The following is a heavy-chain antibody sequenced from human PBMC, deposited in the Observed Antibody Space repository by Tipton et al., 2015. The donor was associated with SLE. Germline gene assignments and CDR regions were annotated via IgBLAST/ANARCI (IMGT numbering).Heavy chain of an antibody. CDR1: GFTFSSYA. CDR2: ISYDGSNK. D-gene: IGHD6-13*01. V-gene: IGHV3-30-3*01. CDR3: ASPPSSSWS. J-gene: IGHJ5*02. Sequence: SLRLSCAASGFTFSSYAMHWVRQAPGKGLEWVAVISYDGSNKYYADSVKGRFTISRDNSKNTLYLQMNSLRAEDTAVYYCASPPSSSWSWGQGTLVTVSS.